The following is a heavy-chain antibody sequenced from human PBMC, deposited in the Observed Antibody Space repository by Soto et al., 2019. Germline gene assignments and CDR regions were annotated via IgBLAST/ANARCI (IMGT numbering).Heavy chain of an antibody. V-gene: IGHV1-46*01. CDR1: GYTFTSYY. CDR3: ARDPGHDRAGYGMDV. CDR2: INPSGGST. Sequence: QVQLVQSGAEVKKPGASVKVSCKASGYTFTSYYMHWVRQAPGQGLEWMGIINPSGGSTSYAQKFQGRVTMTRDTSTSTVYMELSSLRSEDTAVYYCARDPGHDRAGYGMDVWGQGTTVTVSS. D-gene: IGHD1-1*01. J-gene: IGHJ6*02.